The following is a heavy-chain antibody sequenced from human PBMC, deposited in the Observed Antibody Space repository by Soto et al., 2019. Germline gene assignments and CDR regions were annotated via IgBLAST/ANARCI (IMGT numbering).Heavy chain of an antibody. Sequence: QVQLVESGGGMAQAGTSLRLSCTGSGFTVNSVSQHWVRQGPDKGLEWVAVVSFDGKVTYYADSVKGRFTVSRDISKNTIYLQANSLRPEDTAVYYCAREPYGDSQYFDYWGQGTPVTVSS. CDR1: GFTVNSVS. J-gene: IGHJ4*02. V-gene: IGHV3-30*04. D-gene: IGHD2-21*02. CDR2: VSFDGKVT. CDR3: AREPYGDSQYFDY.